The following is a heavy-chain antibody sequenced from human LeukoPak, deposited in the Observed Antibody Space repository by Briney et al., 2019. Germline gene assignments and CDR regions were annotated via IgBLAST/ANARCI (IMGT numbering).Heavy chain of an antibody. V-gene: IGHV3-23*01. J-gene: IGHJ4*02. CDR1: GFTFSSYA. CDR3: AAGPYGGNTPFDY. D-gene: IGHD4-23*01. Sequence: GGSLRLSCAASGFTFSSYAMSWVRQAPGRGLEWVSSLSPSGASIYYADSVRGRFTISRDNSKNTLYLQMNNLRAEDTALYYCAAGPYGGNTPFDYWGQGTLVTISS. CDR2: LSPSGASI.